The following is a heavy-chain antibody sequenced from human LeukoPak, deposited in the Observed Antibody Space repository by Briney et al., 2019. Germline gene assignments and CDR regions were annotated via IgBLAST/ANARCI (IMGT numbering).Heavy chain of an antibody. CDR2: IKSKTDGGTT. Sequence: ETLSLTCTVSGYSISSGYYWGWIRQPPGKGLEWVGRIKSKTDGGTTDYAAPVKGRFTISRDDSKNTLYLQMNSLKTEDTAVYYCTTDWRGYDPLDLKRHWGQGTLVTVSS. V-gene: IGHV3-15*01. CDR1: GYSISSGYY. CDR3: TTDWRGYDPLDLKRH. J-gene: IGHJ4*02. D-gene: IGHD5-12*01.